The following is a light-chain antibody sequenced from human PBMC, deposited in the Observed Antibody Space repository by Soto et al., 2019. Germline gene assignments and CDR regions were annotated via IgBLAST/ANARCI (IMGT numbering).Light chain of an antibody. CDR3: SSFTSSSTQV. CDR1: SSDVGGYNY. J-gene: IGLJ3*02. V-gene: IGLV2-14*01. Sequence: QSVLTQPASVSGSLGQSITISCTGTSSDVGGYNYVSWYQQHPGKVPKLMIYEVNNRPSGVSNRFSGSKSANTASLTISGPQAYDEADYYCSSFTSSSTQVFGGGTKLTVL. CDR2: EVN.